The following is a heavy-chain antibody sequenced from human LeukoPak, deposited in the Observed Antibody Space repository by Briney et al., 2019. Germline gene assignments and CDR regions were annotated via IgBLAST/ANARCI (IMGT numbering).Heavy chain of an antibody. CDR3: AKDAVAVAGFPHYFDY. V-gene: IGHV3-23*01. CDR2: ISGSGVTT. CDR1: GFTFSSYA. D-gene: IGHD6-19*01. J-gene: IGHJ4*02. Sequence: PGGSLRLSCAASGFTFSSYAMSWVRQAPGKGLEWVSVISGSGVTTYYADSVKGRFTISRDNSKNTLYLQMSSLRAEDTAVYYCAKDAVAVAGFPHYFDYCGQGTLVTVSS.